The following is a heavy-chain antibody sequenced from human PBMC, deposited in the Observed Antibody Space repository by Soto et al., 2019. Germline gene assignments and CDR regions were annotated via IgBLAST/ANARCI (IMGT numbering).Heavy chain of an antibody. Sequence: LSLSCAASGFRFSAYAMIWVRQPPGKGLEWVSAISGSGVSIAYADSVKGRFTISRDNPENTLYLQMNGLRAEDTATYYCAKETESTMDFDYWGPGTLVTVSS. CDR3: AKETESTMDFDY. V-gene: IGHV3-23*01. CDR1: GFRFSAYA. D-gene: IGHD3-10*01. CDR2: ISGSGVSI. J-gene: IGHJ4*02.